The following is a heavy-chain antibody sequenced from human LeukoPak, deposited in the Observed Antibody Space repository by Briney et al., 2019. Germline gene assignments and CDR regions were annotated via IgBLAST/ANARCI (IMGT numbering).Heavy chain of an antibody. Sequence: SETLSLTCSVSGDSISSSTDYWGWIRQPPGKGLQWIGSFYPGGSTYYNPSLKRRVTLSVDTSNNQFSLKLTSVTAADAAVYYCARGNGTFDYWGQRTLVTVSS. CDR3: ARGNGTFDY. D-gene: IGHD1-1*01. V-gene: IGHV4-39*01. CDR2: FYPGGST. J-gene: IGHJ4*02. CDR1: GDSISSSTDY.